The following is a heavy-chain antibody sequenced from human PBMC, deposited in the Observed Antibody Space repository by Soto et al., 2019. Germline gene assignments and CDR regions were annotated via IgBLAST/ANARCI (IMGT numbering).Heavy chain of an antibody. J-gene: IGHJ4*02. CDR3: ARDLSSGWYPYYYCDY. Sequence: ASVKVSCKASGYTFTGYYRHGVRQAPGQGLEWMGWINPNSGGTNFAQKFQGWVTMTRDTSISTAYMELSRLRSDDTAVYYCARDLSSGWYPYYYCDYWGQGTRLTVSS. CDR1: GYTFTGYY. V-gene: IGHV1-2*04. D-gene: IGHD6-19*01. CDR2: INPNSGGT.